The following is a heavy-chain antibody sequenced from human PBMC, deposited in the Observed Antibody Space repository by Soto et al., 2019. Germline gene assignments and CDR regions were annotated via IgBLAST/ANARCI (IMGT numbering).Heavy chain of an antibody. CDR1: GFTFSSYW. J-gene: IGHJ6*03. CDR2: INSDGSST. Sequence: PGGSLRLSCAASGFTFSSYWMHWVRQAPGKGLVWVSRINSDGSSTSYADSVKGRFTISRDNAKNTLYLQMNSLRAEDTAVYYCARVPSYCSGGSCYSGQRAVTTDYYYYYMDVWGKGTTVTVSS. CDR3: ARVPSYCSGGSCYSGQRAVTTDYYYYYMDV. D-gene: IGHD2-15*01. V-gene: IGHV3-74*01.